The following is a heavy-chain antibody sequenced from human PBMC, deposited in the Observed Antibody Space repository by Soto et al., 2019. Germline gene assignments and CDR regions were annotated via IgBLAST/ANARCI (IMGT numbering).Heavy chain of an antibody. J-gene: IGHJ5*02. CDR3: ARGRNWFDP. V-gene: IGHV4-39*01. CDR1: GGSISSSSYY. Sequence: PSETLSLTCTVSGGSISSSSYYWGWIRQPPGKGXXWXGSXXXXXSXXXNPSLKSRVTISVDTSKNQFSLKLSSVTAADTAVYYCARGRNWFDPWGQGTLVTVSS. CDR2: XXXXXSX.